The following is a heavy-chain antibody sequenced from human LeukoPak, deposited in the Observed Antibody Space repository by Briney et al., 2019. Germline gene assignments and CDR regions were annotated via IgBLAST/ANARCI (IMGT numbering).Heavy chain of an antibody. V-gene: IGHV3-7*01. D-gene: IGHD3-22*01. Sequence: GCLILFCAASGFSFSNYWFHWIRQAPGKGLEWVASIKHNGGEKYYVDSVKGRFTISRDNAKNSRYLEMSSLRVEDTAVYYCARDRGWRTSGYYLYHFDYWGQGTLVTFAS. J-gene: IGHJ4*02. CDR2: IKHNGGEK. CDR1: GFSFSNYW. CDR3: ARDRGWRTSGYYLYHFDY.